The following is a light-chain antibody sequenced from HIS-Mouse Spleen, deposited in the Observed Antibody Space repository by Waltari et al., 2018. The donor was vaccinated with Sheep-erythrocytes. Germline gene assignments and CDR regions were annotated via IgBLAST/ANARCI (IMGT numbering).Light chain of an antibody. Sequence: SYELTQPPSVSVSPGQTASITCSGDKLGDKYACWYQQKPGQSPVLVIYQDSKRPSGIPARFSGSNSGNTATLTISGTQAMDEADYYCQAWDSSTAVVFGGETKLTVL. J-gene: IGLJ2*01. V-gene: IGLV3-1*01. CDR3: QAWDSSTAVV. CDR1: KLGDKY. CDR2: QDS.